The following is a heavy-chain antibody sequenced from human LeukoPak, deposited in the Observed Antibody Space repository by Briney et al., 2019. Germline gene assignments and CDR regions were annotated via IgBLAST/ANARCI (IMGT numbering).Heavy chain of an antibody. D-gene: IGHD1-26*01. J-gene: IGHJ4*02. V-gene: IGHV3-74*01. CDR1: GFTFSSYW. CDR2: VNSAGSSL. Sequence: GGSLRLSCAASGFTFSSYWLHWVRRGPGKGLVWVSRVNSAGSSLTYAASVEGRFTISRDNAKNTLYLQMNSLRAEDTGVYYCAGEPGSHAGAVPAYSGQGALVTVYS. CDR3: AGEPGSHAGAVPAY.